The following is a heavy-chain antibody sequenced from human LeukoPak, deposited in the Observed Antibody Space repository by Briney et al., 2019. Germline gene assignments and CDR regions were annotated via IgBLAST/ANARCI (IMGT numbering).Heavy chain of an antibody. CDR3: ARTYYYDSSGYYYFDY. V-gene: IGHV3-7*03. D-gene: IGHD3-22*01. Sequence: PGGSLRLSCAASGFTFSSYWMSWVRQAPGKGLEWVANIKQDGSEKYYVDSVKGRFTISRDNAKNSLYLQMNSLRAEDTALYYCARTYYYDSSGYYYFDYWGQGTLVTVSS. CDR1: GFTFSSYW. J-gene: IGHJ4*02. CDR2: IKQDGSEK.